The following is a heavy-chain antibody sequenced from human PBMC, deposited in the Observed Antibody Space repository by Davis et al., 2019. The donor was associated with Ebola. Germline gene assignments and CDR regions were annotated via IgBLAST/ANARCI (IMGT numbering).Heavy chain of an antibody. CDR3: AKGLDILTGYSVFDY. Sequence: SLKISCAASGFTFSSYAMHWVRQVPGKGLEWVSGISWNSGNIDYADSVKGRFTISRDNAKNSLYLRMNSLRPEDTALYYCAKGLDILTGYSVFDYWGQGALVTVSS. CDR1: GFTFSSYA. D-gene: IGHD3-9*01. CDR2: ISWNSGNI. J-gene: IGHJ4*02. V-gene: IGHV3-9*01.